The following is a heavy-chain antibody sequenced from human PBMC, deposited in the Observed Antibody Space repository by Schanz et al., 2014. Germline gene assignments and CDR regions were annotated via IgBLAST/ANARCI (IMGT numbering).Heavy chain of an antibody. CDR2: IIPILDKT. V-gene: IGHV1-69*08. D-gene: IGHD6-13*01. J-gene: IGHJ4*03. CDR1: GGTFSSST. CDR3: ARDGEAAAGCDY. Sequence: QVQLVQSGAEVKKPGSSVKVSCKASGGTFSSSTLTWVRQAPGQGLEWMGRIIPILDKTNYAQKFQGRVTMTADKSTSTVYMEVSGLRSEDTAVYYCARDGEAAAGCDYWGQGTSVTVSS.